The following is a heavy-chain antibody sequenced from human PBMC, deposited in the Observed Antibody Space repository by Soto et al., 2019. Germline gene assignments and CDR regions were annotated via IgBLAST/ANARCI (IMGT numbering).Heavy chain of an antibody. Sequence: PSETLSLTCTVSGGSISSGGYYWGWIRQPPGKGLEWIGYIYHSGSTYYNPSLKSRVTISVDRSKNQFSLKLSSVTAADTAVYYCARGDMVRGVIDDAFDIWGQGAMVTVS. J-gene: IGHJ3*02. CDR3: ARGDMVRGVIDDAFDI. CDR2: IYHSGST. D-gene: IGHD3-10*01. V-gene: IGHV4-30-2*01. CDR1: GGSISSGGYY.